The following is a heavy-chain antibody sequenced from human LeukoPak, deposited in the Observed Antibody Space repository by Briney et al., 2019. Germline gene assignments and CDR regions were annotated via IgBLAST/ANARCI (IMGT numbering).Heavy chain of an antibody. CDR2: INPNSGGT. Sequence: GASVKVSCKASGYMFIGYFIHWVRQAPGQGLEWMGWINPNSGGTNYVQKFKDRVIMTRDTSISTVYMYLTSLRPDDTAVYYCAKEDSQQPNWFDPWGQGTLVTVSS. J-gene: IGHJ5*02. D-gene: IGHD3-22*01. CDR3: AKEDSQQPNWFDP. CDR1: GYMFIGYF. V-gene: IGHV1-2*02.